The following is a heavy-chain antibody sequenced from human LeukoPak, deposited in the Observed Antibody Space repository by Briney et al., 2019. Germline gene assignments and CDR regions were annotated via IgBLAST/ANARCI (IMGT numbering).Heavy chain of an antibody. J-gene: IGHJ4*02. CDR1: GGSISSSNW. Sequence: PSGTLSLTCAVSGGSISSSNWWSWVRQPPGKGLEWIGEIYHSGGTNYNPSLKSRVTISVDKSKNQFSLKLSSVTAADTAVYYCASPGTGDSSSSIPFDYWGQGTLVTVSS. V-gene: IGHV4-4*02. CDR3: ASPGTGDSSSSIPFDY. D-gene: IGHD6-6*01. CDR2: IYHSGGT.